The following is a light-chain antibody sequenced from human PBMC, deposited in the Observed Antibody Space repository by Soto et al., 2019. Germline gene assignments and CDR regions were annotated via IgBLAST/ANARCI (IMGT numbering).Light chain of an antibody. CDR2: EVT. Sequence: QSALTQPPSASGSPGQSVTISCTGTSSDVGAYNYVSWYQQHAGKAPKLIIYEVTKRPSGVPVRFSCSKSGNTAYLIVSGLQAEDEADYYCTSNAVTNTYVFGTGTKLTVL. CDR1: SSDVGAYNY. J-gene: IGLJ1*01. V-gene: IGLV2-8*01. CDR3: TSNAVTNTYV.